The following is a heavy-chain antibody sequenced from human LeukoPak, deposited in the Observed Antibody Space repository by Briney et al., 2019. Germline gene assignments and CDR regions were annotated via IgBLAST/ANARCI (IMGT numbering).Heavy chain of an antibody. V-gene: IGHV4-59*01. Sequence: PSETLSLTCIVSGGSISSYYWSWIRQPPGKGLEWIGYIYYSGSTNYNPSLKSRVTISVDTSKNQFSLKLSSVTAADTAVYYCARVTDYDWESSYDYWGQGTLVTVSS. CDR1: GGSISSYY. D-gene: IGHD3-16*01. J-gene: IGHJ4*02. CDR3: ARVTDYDWESSYDY. CDR2: IYYSGST.